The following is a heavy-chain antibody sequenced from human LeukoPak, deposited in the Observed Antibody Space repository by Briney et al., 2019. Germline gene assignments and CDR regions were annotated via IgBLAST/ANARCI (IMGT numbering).Heavy chain of an antibody. CDR2: IDPSDSYN. Sequence: KPGESLRISCDGAGYCFTSYWSSWGRPLGGKGLEWMGRIDPSDSYNKYSPSFQGHVTISADKSISTAYLQWSSLKASDTAMYYCASLSVMVCWGQGTLVTVSS. J-gene: IGHJ4*02. CDR1: GYCFTSYW. D-gene: IGHD2-8*01. V-gene: IGHV5-10-1*01. CDR3: ASLSVMVC.